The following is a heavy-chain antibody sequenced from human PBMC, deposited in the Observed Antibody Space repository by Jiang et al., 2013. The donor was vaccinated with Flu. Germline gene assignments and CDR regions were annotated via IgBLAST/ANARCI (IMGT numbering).Heavy chain of an antibody. J-gene: IGHJ4*02. CDR2: INAGNGNT. CDR3: AREGGDFWSGYYHYFDY. V-gene: IGHV1-3*01. CDR1: YA. Sequence: YAMHWVRHGPRTKGLEWMGWINAGNGNTKYSQKFQGRVTITRDTSASTAYMELSSLRSEDTAVYYCAREGGDFWSGYYHYFDYWGQGTLVTVSS. D-gene: IGHD3-3*01.